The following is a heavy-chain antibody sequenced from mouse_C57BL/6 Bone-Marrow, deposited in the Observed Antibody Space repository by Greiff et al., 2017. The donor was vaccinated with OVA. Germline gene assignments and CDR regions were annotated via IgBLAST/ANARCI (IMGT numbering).Heavy chain of an antibody. V-gene: IGHV1-64*01. Sequence: QVQLQQPGAELVKPGASVKLSCKASGYTFTSYWMHWVKQRPGQGLEWIGLIHPNSGSTNYNEKFKSKATLTVDKSSSTAYMQLSSLTSEDSAVYYCAKTWSDWYFDVWGTGTTVTVSS. CDR3: AKTWSDWYFDV. CDR1: GYTFTSYW. J-gene: IGHJ1*03. CDR2: IHPNSGST. D-gene: IGHD1-1*02.